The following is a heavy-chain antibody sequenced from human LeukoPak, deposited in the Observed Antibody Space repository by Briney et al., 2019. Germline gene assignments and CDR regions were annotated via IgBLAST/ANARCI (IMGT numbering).Heavy chain of an antibody. Sequence: GGSLRLSCAASGFTFSSYEMNWVRQAPGKGLEWVSYISSSGSTIYYADSVKGRFTISRDNAKNSLYLQMNSLRAEDTAVYYCARDHAGGDYVGYFDYWGQGTLVTVSS. V-gene: IGHV3-48*03. CDR2: ISSSGSTI. CDR3: ARDHAGGDYVGYFDY. J-gene: IGHJ4*02. CDR1: GFTFSSYE. D-gene: IGHD4-17*01.